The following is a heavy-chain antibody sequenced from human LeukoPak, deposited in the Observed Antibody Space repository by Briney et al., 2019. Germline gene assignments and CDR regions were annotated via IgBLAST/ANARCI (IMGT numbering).Heavy chain of an antibody. V-gene: IGHV4-31*03. J-gene: IGHJ6*03. D-gene: IGHD2-2*01. CDR1: GGSISSGGYY. CDR2: IYYSGST. Sequence: PSETLSLTCTVSGGSISSGGYYWSWIRQHPGKGPEWIGYIYYSGSTYYNPSLKSRVTISVDTSKNQFSLKLSSVTAADTAVYYCARDPLVPAAGDYYMDVWGKGTTVTVSS. CDR3: ARDPLVPAAGDYYMDV.